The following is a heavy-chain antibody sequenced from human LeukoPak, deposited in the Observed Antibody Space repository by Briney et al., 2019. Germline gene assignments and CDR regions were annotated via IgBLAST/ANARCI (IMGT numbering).Heavy chain of an antibody. CDR3: ARVIGAAPYYFDY. CDR1: GASISSASYY. Sequence: SETLSLTCTVSGASISSASYYWSWIRQPPGKRLAWIGYIYYSGSTNYNLSLKSRLTISLDTSKNQFSLNLSSVTAADTAVYYCARVIGAAPYYFDYWGQGTLVTVSS. CDR2: IYYSGST. J-gene: IGHJ4*02. V-gene: IGHV4-61*01. D-gene: IGHD2/OR15-2a*01.